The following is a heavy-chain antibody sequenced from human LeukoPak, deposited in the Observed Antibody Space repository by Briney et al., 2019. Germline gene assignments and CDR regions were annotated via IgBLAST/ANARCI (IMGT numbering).Heavy chain of an antibody. V-gene: IGHV3-30*18. CDR3: AKSSSSWYFDY. CDR1: GFTFSSYG. J-gene: IGHJ4*02. CDR2: ISYDGSNK. D-gene: IGHD6-13*01. Sequence: GGSLRLSCAASGFTFSSYGMHWVRQAPGKGLEWVAVISYDGSNKYYADSVKGRFTISRDNSKNTLYLQMNSLRAKDTAVYYCAKSSSSWYFDYWGQGTLVTVSS.